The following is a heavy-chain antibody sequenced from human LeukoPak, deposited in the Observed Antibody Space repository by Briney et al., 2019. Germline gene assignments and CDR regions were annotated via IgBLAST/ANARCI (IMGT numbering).Heavy chain of an antibody. Sequence: PSETLSLTCTVSGGSISSYYWSWIRQPPGKGLEWIGYIYYSGSTNYNPSLKSRVTISVDTSKNQFSLSLSSVTAADTAVYYCARNIAARPGYFAPWGQGTLVTVSS. CDR3: ARNIAARPGYFAP. CDR1: GGSISSYY. V-gene: IGHV4-59*12. J-gene: IGHJ5*02. CDR2: IYYSGST. D-gene: IGHD6-6*01.